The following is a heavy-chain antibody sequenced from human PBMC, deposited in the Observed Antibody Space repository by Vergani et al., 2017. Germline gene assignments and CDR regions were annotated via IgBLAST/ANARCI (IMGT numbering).Heavy chain of an antibody. V-gene: IGHV4-61*01. CDR1: GGSISSGSYY. Sequence: QVQLQESGPGLVKPSQTLSLTCTVSGGSISSGSYYWGWIRQPPGKGLEWIGYIYYSGSTNYNPSLKSRVTISVDTSKNQFSLKLSSVTAADTAVYYCAREGSSSALDYWGQGTLVTVSS. CDR3: AREGSSSALDY. D-gene: IGHD6-6*01. CDR2: IYYSGST. J-gene: IGHJ4*02.